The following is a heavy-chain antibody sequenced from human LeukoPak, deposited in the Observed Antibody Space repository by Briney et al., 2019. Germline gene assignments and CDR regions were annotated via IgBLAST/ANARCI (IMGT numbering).Heavy chain of an antibody. CDR3: TRDMIRGVVNY. CDR2: IYSGGST. J-gene: IGHJ4*02. V-gene: IGHV3-53*01. Sequence: GGSLRLSCAASGFTVSSNYMSWVRQAPGKGLEWVSVIYSGGSTYYADSVKGRFTISRDNAKNMLYLQMNSLRTEDTAVYYCTRDMIRGVVNYWGQGTLVTVSS. CDR1: GFTVSSNY. D-gene: IGHD3-10*01.